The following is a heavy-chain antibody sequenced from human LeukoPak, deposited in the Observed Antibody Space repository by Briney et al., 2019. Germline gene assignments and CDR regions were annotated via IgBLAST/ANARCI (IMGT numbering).Heavy chain of an antibody. Sequence: PGGTLRLSCAASGFTFNTYWMSWVRQAPGKGLEWVAKIKEDGSKKYYVYSEKGRFTISRDNAKDSVYLQMNSLRAEDTAVYYCARDRSYCIGADCYWGRLDYWGQGSLVTVSS. CDR2: IKEDGSKK. J-gene: IGHJ4*02. D-gene: IGHD2-15*01. CDR1: GFTFNTYW. CDR3: ARDRSYCIGADCYWGRLDY. V-gene: IGHV3-7*03.